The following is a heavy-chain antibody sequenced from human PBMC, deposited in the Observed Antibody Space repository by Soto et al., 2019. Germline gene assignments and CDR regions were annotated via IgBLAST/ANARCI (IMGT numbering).Heavy chain of an antibody. CDR1: GFTFSSYA. Sequence: EVQLLESGGGLVQPGGSLRLSCAASGFTFSSYAMSWVRQAPGKGLEWVSAISGSGGSTYYADSVKGRFTISRDNSKNTLYLQMNSLRAEDTAVYYCAKVTGVRIAAGGYYYGMDVWGHGATVTVSS. CDR2: ISGSGGST. J-gene: IGHJ6*02. D-gene: IGHD6-13*01. V-gene: IGHV3-23*01. CDR3: AKVTGVRIAAGGYYYGMDV.